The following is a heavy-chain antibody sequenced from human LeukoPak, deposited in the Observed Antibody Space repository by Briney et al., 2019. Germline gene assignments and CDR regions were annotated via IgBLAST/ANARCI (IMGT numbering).Heavy chain of an antibody. D-gene: IGHD3-3*01. CDR1: GFSFSSYT. J-gene: IGHJ4*02. CDR2: ISYDAISK. Sequence: GGSLRLSCAASGFSFSSYTMNWVRQAPGKGLKWVALISYDAISKYSADSVKGRFTISRDDSKNTLYLQMSSLRPEDTAVYYCARSSFFGVVPFDYWGQGTLVTVSS. CDR3: ARSSFFGVVPFDY. V-gene: IGHV3-30*04.